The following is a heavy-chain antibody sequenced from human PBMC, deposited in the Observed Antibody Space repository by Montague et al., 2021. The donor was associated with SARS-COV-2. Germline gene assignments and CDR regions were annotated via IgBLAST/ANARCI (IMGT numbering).Heavy chain of an antibody. Sequence: SLRLSCAASGFTFGDYAMSWVRQAPGKGLEWAGFIRSKAYGGTTEYAASVKGRFTISRDDSKSIAYLQMNSLKTEDTAVYYCTRDLLVGATVYWGQGTLVTVSS. CDR1: GFTFGDYA. V-gene: IGHV3-49*04. CDR2: IRSKAYGGTT. D-gene: IGHD1-26*01. CDR3: TRDLLVGATVY. J-gene: IGHJ4*02.